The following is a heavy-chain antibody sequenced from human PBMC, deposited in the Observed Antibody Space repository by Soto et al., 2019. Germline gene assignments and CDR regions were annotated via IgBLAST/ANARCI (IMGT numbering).Heavy chain of an antibody. D-gene: IGHD3-16*01. CDR3: AKDDRGRGKNSYYYAMDV. CDR2: ISGSGTYT. CDR1: GFTFNNYA. Sequence: EVQLLESGGGLVQPGGSLRLSCAASGFTFNNYAMSWVRQAPGKGLEWVSGISGSGTYTFYAESVKGRFTISRDSSKNLRFLQRNSRGAEATAVNYCAKDDRGRGKNSYYYAMDVWGQGTTVTVSS. V-gene: IGHV3-23*01. J-gene: IGHJ6*02.